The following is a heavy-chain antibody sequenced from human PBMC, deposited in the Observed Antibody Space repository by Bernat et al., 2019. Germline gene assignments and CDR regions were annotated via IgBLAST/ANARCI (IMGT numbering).Heavy chain of an antibody. Sequence: EVQLLESGGGLVQPGGSLRLSCAASGFTFSNYWMSWVRQAPGKGLEWVANIKQDGSEKYYVDSVKGRFTISRDNAKNSLYLQMDSLRAEDTAVYYCAREGRYSSGDYWGQGTLVTVSS. CDR3: AREGRYSSGDY. D-gene: IGHD6-19*01. CDR1: GFTFSNYW. J-gene: IGHJ4*02. CDR2: IKQDGSEK. V-gene: IGHV3-7*04.